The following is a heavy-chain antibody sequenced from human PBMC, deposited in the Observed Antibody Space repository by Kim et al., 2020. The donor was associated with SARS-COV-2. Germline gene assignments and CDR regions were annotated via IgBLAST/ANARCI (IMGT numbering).Heavy chain of an antibody. J-gene: IGHJ5*02. CDR3: ARRLLFGELFSWFDP. D-gene: IGHD3-10*01. Sequence: PALKRRVTISVDTSKNQFSLKLSSVTAADTAVYYCARRLLFGELFSWFDPWGQGTLVTVSS. V-gene: IGHV4-39*01.